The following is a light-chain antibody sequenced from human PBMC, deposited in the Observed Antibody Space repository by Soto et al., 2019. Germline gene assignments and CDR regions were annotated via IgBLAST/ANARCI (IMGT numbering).Light chain of an antibody. Sequence: QSALTQPASVSGSPGQSITISCTGTSSDVGGYNYVSWYQQHPGKAPKLMIYEVSNRPSGVSNRFSGSKSGNMASLTISGLQAEDEADNYCSSYTSSSTLGVFGGGTKLTVL. J-gene: IGLJ2*01. CDR3: SSYTSSSTLGV. CDR2: EVS. CDR1: SSDVGGYNY. V-gene: IGLV2-14*01.